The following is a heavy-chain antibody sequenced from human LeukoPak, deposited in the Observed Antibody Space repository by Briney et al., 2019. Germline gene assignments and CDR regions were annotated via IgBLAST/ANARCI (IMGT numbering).Heavy chain of an antibody. J-gene: IGHJ3*02. V-gene: IGHV1-3*01. CDR2: INAGDGGT. CDR3: ARVAELPGAFDI. CDR1: GYTFRNYN. D-gene: IGHD1-14*01. Sequence: ASVKVSCKASGYTFRNYNIHWVRQAPGQRLEWMGWINAGDGGTKYSQRFQGRVTITRDTSANTAYMELRSLRSDDTAVYYCARVAELPGAFDIWGQGTMVTVSS.